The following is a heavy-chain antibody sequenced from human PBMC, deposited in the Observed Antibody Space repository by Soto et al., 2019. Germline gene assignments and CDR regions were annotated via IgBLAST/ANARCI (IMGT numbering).Heavy chain of an antibody. V-gene: IGHV4-59*01. J-gene: IGHJ4*02. Sequence: PSETLSLTCTVSGGSISSYYWSWIRQPLGKGLEWIGYIYYSGSTNYNPSLKSRVTISVDTSKNQFSLKLSSVTAADTAVYYCARVGYSSGWYGVTGGVYDYWGQGTLVTVSS. D-gene: IGHD6-19*01. CDR2: IYYSGST. CDR1: GGSISSYY. CDR3: ARVGYSSGWYGVTGGVYDY.